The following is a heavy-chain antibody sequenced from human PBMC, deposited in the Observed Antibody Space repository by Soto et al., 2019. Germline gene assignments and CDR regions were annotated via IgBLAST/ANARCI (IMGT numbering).Heavy chain of an antibody. Sequence: PSETLSLTCTVSGDSLSNYYWSWIRQPAGKGLEWLGRVYTIGSTNYNPSLKSRVTMSIDTSKNQFSLRLTSVTAADTAVYFCARSPQTHSYAQFDSWGQGSLVTVSS. J-gene: IGHJ4*02. V-gene: IGHV4-4*07. D-gene: IGHD3-16*01. CDR1: GDSLSNYY. CDR3: ARSPQTHSYAQFDS. CDR2: VYTIGST.